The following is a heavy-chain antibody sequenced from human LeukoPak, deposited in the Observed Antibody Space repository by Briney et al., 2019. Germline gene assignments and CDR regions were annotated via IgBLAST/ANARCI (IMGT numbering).Heavy chain of an antibody. Sequence: ASVKVSCKASGYTFTSYYMHWVRQAPGQGLEWMGIINPSGGSTSYAQKFQGRVTMTRDMSTSTVYMELSSLRSEDTAVYYCARDRLRWFGDGENFDYWGQGTLVTVSS. V-gene: IGHV1-46*01. CDR2: INPSGGST. CDR3: ARDRLRWFGDGENFDY. D-gene: IGHD3-10*01. CDR1: GYTFTSYY. J-gene: IGHJ4*02.